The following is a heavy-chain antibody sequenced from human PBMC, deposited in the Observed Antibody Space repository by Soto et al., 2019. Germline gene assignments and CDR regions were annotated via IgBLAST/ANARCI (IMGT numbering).Heavy chain of an antibody. Sequence: QVQLVQSGAEVKKPGSSVKVSCKASGGTFSSYAISWVRQAPGQGLEWMGGIFPIFGTANYAQKFQGRVTITADESTSTAYMELSSLRSEDTAVYYCARCIQNYYDSSGYYDAFDIWGQGTMVTVSS. J-gene: IGHJ3*02. CDR3: ARCIQNYYDSSGYYDAFDI. CDR2: IFPIFGTA. D-gene: IGHD3-22*01. CDR1: GGTFSSYA. V-gene: IGHV1-69*01.